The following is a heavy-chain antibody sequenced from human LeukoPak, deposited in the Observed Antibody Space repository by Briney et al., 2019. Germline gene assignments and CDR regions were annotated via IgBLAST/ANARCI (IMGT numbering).Heavy chain of an antibody. Sequence: SETLSLTCTVSGGSISSGASDWGWIRQHPKRGLEWVGYINHSGSTYYNPSLGSRVTMSVDTSKNQFSLKLSSVTAADSAVYYCARGGRGLNRWFDPWGQGTLVTVPS. J-gene: IGHJ5*02. CDR2: INHSGST. CDR1: GGSISSGASD. D-gene: IGHD2-15*01. CDR3: ARGGRGLNRWFDP. V-gene: IGHV4-31*03.